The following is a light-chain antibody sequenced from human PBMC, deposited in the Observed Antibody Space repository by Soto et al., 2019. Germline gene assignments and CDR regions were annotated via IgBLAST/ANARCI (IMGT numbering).Light chain of an antibody. V-gene: IGKV1-12*01. J-gene: IGKJ5*01. Sequence: DIQMTQSPSSLSASAGGRVTIACQANQDIGNYLTWYQQKPGKAPKILIFAASSLQSGVPSRFSGSGSGTDFTLTITSLQSEDFATYYCQHAKSFPVTFGQGTRLEIK. CDR2: AAS. CDR1: QDIGNY. CDR3: QHAKSFPVT.